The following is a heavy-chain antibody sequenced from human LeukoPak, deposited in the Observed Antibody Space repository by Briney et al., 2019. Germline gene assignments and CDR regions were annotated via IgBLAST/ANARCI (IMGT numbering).Heavy chain of an antibody. J-gene: IGHJ6*03. D-gene: IGHD3-10*01. CDR1: GYSISSGYY. CDR3: ARRRGYYYSYMDV. V-gene: IGHV4-38-2*01. CDR2: IYHSGST. Sequence: SETLSLTCAVSGYSISSGYYWGWIRQPPGKGLGWIGSIYHSGSTYYNPSLKSRVTTCVDTSKNQFSLKLSSVTAADTAVYYCARRRGYYYSYMDVWGKGTTVTVSS.